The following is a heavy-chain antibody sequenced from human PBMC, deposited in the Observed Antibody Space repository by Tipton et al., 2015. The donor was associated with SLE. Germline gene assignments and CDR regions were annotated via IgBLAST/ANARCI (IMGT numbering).Heavy chain of an antibody. D-gene: IGHD2-21*01. J-gene: IGHJ4*02. Sequence: TLSLTCAVSGGSISSNNWWSWVRQPPGKGLEWIGYIYYSGSTNYNPSLKSRVTISVDTSKNQFSLKLSSVTAADTAVYYCARGGCGGDCLDYWGQGMLVTVSS. CDR3: ARGGCGGDCLDY. CDR2: IYYSGST. CDR1: GGSISSNNW. V-gene: IGHV4-4*02.